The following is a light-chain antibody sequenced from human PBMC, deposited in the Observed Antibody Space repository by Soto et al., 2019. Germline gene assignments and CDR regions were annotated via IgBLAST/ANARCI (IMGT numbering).Light chain of an antibody. V-gene: IGKV3-20*01. CDR2: GAS. CDR3: QQYGDLPWT. CDR1: QSVSSNY. J-gene: IGKJ1*01. Sequence: TPSKGTLSSTPGESATLSCRASQSVSSNYLAWYQQKPGQAPRLLIYGASSRATGIPDRFSGSGSGTDFTLTINRLEPEDFAVYYCQQYGDLPWTFGQGTKV.